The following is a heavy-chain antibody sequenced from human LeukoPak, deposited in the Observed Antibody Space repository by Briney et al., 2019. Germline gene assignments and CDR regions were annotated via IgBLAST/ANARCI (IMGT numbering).Heavy chain of an antibody. CDR2: IYYSGST. CDR3: ARFLRGYSYGHDAFDI. Sequence: SETLSLTCTVSGGSISSSSYYWGWIRQPPGKGLEWIGSIYYSGSTYYNPSLKSRVTISVDTSKNQFSLKLSSVTAADTAVYYCARFLRGYSYGHDAFDIWGQGTMVTVSS. V-gene: IGHV4-39*07. J-gene: IGHJ3*02. D-gene: IGHD5-18*01. CDR1: GGSISSSSYY.